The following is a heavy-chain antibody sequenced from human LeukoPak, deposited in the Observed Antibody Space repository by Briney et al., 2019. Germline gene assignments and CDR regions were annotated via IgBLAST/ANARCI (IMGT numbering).Heavy chain of an antibody. Sequence: ASVKVSCKASGYTFTSYCMHWVRQAPGQGLEWMGIINPSGGSTSYAQKFQGRVTMTRDTSTSTVYMELSSLRSEDTAVYYCARDGGGDRYSGSYYYYYYYMDVWGKGTTVTVSS. CDR3: ARDGGGDRYSGSYYYYYYYMDV. V-gene: IGHV1-46*01. CDR2: INPSGGST. D-gene: IGHD1-26*01. CDR1: GYTFTSYC. J-gene: IGHJ6*03.